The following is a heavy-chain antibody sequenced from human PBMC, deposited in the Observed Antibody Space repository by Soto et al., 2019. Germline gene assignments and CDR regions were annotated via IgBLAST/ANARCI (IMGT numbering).Heavy chain of an antibody. CDR3: AREDSIIIPAVSDF. CDR2: ISKSDYT. CDR1: GFAFNNYG. Sequence: GGSLRLSCTVSGFAFNNYGVNWVRQAPGKGLEWVSSISKSDYTYYSDSVKGRFAISRDNAKSSVSLQMNTLRVEDTAVYYCAREDSIIIPAVSDFWGQGTLVTVSS. D-gene: IGHD2-2*01. J-gene: IGHJ4*02. V-gene: IGHV3-21*01.